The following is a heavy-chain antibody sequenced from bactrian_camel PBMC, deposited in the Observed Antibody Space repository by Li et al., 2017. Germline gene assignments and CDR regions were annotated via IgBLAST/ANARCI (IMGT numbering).Heavy chain of an antibody. CDR3: ALDPYTLWVYGS. J-gene: IGHJ4*01. V-gene: IGHV3S53*01. CDR2: IDTRGSV. CDR1: GGANMKNC. Sequence: VQLVESGGDLVQPGESLTLSCAASGGANMKNCMAWFRQAPGKSREGVAAIDTRGSVTIADSVKGRFSISKDNAGSTLYLQMNDLRPEDTALYYCALDPYTLWVYGSWGQGTQVTVS. D-gene: IGHD3*01.